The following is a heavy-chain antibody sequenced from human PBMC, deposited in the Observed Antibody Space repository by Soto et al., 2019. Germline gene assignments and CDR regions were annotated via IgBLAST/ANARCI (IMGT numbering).Heavy chain of an antibody. CDR3: AGVPLSDFWSGYYTGFDY. CDR1: GFTFSSYW. D-gene: IGHD3-3*01. J-gene: IGHJ4*02. V-gene: IGHV3-74*01. CDR2: INSDGSST. Sequence: GGSLRLSCAASGFTFSSYWMHWVRQAPGKGLVWVSRINSDGSSTSYADSVKGRFTISRDNAKNTLYLQMNSLRAEDTAVYYCAGVPLSDFWSGYYTGFDYWGQGTLVTVSS.